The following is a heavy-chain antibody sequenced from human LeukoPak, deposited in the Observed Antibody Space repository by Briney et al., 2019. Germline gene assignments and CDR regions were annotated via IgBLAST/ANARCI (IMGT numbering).Heavy chain of an antibody. V-gene: IGHV3-43*01. Sequence: GGSLSLSCTASGFTINGNYRNWIRQAPAKGLDWISLISWDGGSTYHAHSLKGRVTISRDNSKNSLYLQMNSLRTEDTALYYCAKDMTTPWVIPDIWGQGTMVTVSS. D-gene: IGHD4-11*01. CDR2: ISWDGGST. CDR3: AKDMTTPWVIPDI. J-gene: IGHJ3*02. CDR1: GFTINGNY.